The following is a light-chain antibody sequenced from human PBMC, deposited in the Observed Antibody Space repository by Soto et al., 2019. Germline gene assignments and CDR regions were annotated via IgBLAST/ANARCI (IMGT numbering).Light chain of an antibody. J-gene: IGKJ1*01. Sequence: EIVLTQSPGTLSLSPGERAILSCRASQSVSSNYLAWYRQRPGQAPSLLIYGASSRATGIPDRFSGSGSGTDFTLTISRLEPEDFAVYYCQQYGSSGTFGQWTKVDI. CDR1: QSVSSNY. CDR2: GAS. V-gene: IGKV3-20*01. CDR3: QQYGSSGT.